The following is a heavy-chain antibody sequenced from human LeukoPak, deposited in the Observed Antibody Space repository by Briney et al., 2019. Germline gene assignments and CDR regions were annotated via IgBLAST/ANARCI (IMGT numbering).Heavy chain of an antibody. D-gene: IGHD1-14*01. CDR3: VAGSQPNWFDP. Sequence: SVKVSCKASGFTFTSSAMQWVRQARGQRLEWIGWIVVGSGNTNYAQKFRERVTITRDMSTSTAYMELSSLRSEDTAVYYCVAGSQPNWFDPWGQGTLVTVSS. V-gene: IGHV1-58*02. CDR1: GFTFTSSA. CDR2: IVVGSGNT. J-gene: IGHJ5*02.